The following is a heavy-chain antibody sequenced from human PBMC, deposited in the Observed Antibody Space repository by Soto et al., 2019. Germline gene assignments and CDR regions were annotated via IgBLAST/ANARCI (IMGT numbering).Heavy chain of an antibody. Sequence: QVQLVQSGAEVKKPGSSVKVSCKASGGTFSSYAISWVRQAPGQGLEWMGGIIPIFGTANYAQKFQGRVTITADESTSTAYMELSSLRSEDTAVYYCSRGNSGSSRDYYYGMDVWGQGTTVTVSS. V-gene: IGHV1-69*01. J-gene: IGHJ6*02. CDR3: SRGNSGSSRDYYYGMDV. D-gene: IGHD6-6*01. CDR2: IIPIFGTA. CDR1: GGTFSSYA.